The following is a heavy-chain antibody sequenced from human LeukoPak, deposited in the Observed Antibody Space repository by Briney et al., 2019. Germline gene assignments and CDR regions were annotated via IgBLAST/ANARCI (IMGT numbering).Heavy chain of an antibody. Sequence: SETLSLTCSVSGDSISSGYYWGWIRQPPGKGLEWIGSMYHTGRTDDNPSLKSRVTMSVDTSKNQFSLRLSSVTAADTAVYYCATYGATSSYYYHFYMDVWGKGTTVTVSS. CDR3: ATYGATSSYYYHFYMDV. V-gene: IGHV4-38-2*02. CDR1: GDSISSGYY. D-gene: IGHD4/OR15-4a*01. CDR2: MYHTGRT. J-gene: IGHJ6*03.